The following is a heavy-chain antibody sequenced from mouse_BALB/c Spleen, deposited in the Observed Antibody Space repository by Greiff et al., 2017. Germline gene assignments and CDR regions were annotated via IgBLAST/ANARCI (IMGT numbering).Heavy chain of an antibody. Sequence: QVQLQQSGAELVKPGASVKLSCKASGYTFTSYYMYWVKQRPGQGLEWIGEINPSNGGTNFNEKFKSKATLTVDKSSSTAYMQLSSLTSEDSAVYYCTKESPYYGSSRGYYFDYWGQGTTLTVSS. CDR1: GYTFTSYY. CDR3: TKESPYYGSSRGYYFDY. D-gene: IGHD1-1*01. CDR2: INPSNGGT. J-gene: IGHJ2*01. V-gene: IGHV1S81*02.